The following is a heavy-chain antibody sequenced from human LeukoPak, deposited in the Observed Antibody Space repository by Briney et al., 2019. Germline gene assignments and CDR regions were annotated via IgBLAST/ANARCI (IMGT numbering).Heavy chain of an antibody. J-gene: IGHJ4*02. CDR2: IRYDGSNK. D-gene: IGHD5-24*01. V-gene: IGHV3-30*02. CDR3: AKAVRRWVEGLVPADY. CDR1: GFTFSSYG. Sequence: PGGSLRLSCAASGFTFSSYGMHWVRQAPGKGLEWVAFIRYDGSNKYYADSVKGRFTIPRDNFKNTLYLQMNSLRAEDTAVYYCAKAVRRWVEGLVPADYWGQGTLVTVSS.